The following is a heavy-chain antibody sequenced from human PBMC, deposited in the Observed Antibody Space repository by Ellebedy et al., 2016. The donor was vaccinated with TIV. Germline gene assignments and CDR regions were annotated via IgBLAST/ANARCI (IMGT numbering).Heavy chain of an antibody. CDR2: MNPNSGNT. CDR3: ARGSYLYYYYYMDV. Sequence: ASVKVSXKASGYTFTSYDINWVRQATGQGLEWMGWMNPNSGNTGYAQKFQGRVTMTRNTSISTAYMELSSLRSEDTAVYYCARGSYLYYYYYMDVWGKGTTVTVSS. J-gene: IGHJ6*03. V-gene: IGHV1-8*01. D-gene: IGHD2-2*01. CDR1: GYTFTSYD.